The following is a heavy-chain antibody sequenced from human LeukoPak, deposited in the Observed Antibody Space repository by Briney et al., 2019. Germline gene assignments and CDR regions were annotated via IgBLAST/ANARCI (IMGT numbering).Heavy chain of an antibody. J-gene: IGHJ4*02. Sequence: PGGSLRLSCAASGFSFITYGIHWVRQAPGKGLEWVAFIRYDGSNRFYADSVRGRFTISRDNSKNTLYLQMNSLRAEDTAVYYCARGMGLGYFDYWGQGTLVTVSS. CDR1: GFSFITYG. CDR2: IRYDGSNR. V-gene: IGHV3-30*02. CDR3: ARGMGLGYFDY.